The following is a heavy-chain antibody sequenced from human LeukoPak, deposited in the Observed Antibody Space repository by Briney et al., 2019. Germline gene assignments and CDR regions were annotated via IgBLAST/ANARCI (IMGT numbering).Heavy chain of an antibody. J-gene: IGHJ4*02. CDR1: GFSFSDYY. D-gene: IGHD6-13*01. V-gene: IGHV3-11*06. CDR2: ISSSGSYT. CDR3: ARATFSSSGHSY. Sequence: GGSLRLSCAASGFSFSDYYMTWIRQAPGKGLEWVSYISSSGSYTNHADSVKGRFTISRDNAKSSLFLQMNSLRAEDTGVYYCARATFSSSGHSYWGQGTLVTVSS.